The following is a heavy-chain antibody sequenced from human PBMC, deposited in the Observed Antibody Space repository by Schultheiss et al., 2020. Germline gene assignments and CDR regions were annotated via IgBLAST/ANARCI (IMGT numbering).Heavy chain of an antibody. CDR1: GGSISSSSYY. J-gene: IGHJ6*03. CDR3: AGPEWDDMDV. D-gene: IGHD1-26*01. Sequence: SETLSLTCTVSGGSISSSSYYWGWIRQPPGKGLEWIGSIYYSGSTYYNPSLKSRVTISVDTSKNQFSLKLSSVTAADTAVYYCAGPEWDDMDVWGKGTTVNGYS. V-gene: IGHV4-39*01. CDR2: IYYSGST.